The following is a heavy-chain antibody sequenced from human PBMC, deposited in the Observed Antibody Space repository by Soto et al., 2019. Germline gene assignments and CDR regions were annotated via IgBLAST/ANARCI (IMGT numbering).Heavy chain of an antibody. CDR1: GYTFTSYG. V-gene: IGHV1-18*01. CDR2: ISAYNGNT. CDR3: ARDGYSGYDLYYYYGMDV. Sequence: QVQLVQSGAEVKKPGASVKVSCKASGYTFTSYGISWVRQAPGQGLEWMGWISAYNGNTNYAQKLQGRVTMTTDTSTSTAHMELRSLRSDDTSLYYCARDGYSGYDLYYYYGMDVWGQWTTVTVSS. D-gene: IGHD5-12*01. J-gene: IGHJ6*02.